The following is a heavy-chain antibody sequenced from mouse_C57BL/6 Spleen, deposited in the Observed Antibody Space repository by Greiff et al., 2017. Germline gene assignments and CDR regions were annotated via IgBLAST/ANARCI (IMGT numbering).Heavy chain of an antibody. V-gene: IGHV1-64*01. Sequence: QVQLQQPGAELVKPGASVKLSCKASGYTFTSYWMHWVKQRPGQGLEWIGMIHPNSGSTNYNEKFKNKATLTVDKSSSTAYMQLSSLTSEDSAVYYCARGVYGSSWYFDVWGTGTTVTVSS. D-gene: IGHD1-1*01. J-gene: IGHJ1*03. CDR3: ARGVYGSSWYFDV. CDR1: GYTFTSYW. CDR2: IHPNSGST.